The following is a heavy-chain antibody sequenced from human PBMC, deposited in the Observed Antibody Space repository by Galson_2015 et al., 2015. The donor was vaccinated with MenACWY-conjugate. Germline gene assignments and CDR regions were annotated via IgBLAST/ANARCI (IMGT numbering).Heavy chain of an antibody. Sequence: SLRLSCAVSGFTVSSSYMTWVRQAPGKGLEWVSVIYSDGSTYNADSVKGRFTISRDNSKNTVFLQVTSLRAEDTAMYYCARDSRATTVWGLNKRKTIDYHYGMDVWGQRTTVIVSS. CDR3: ARDSRATTVWGLNKRKTIDYHYGMDV. V-gene: IGHV3-53*01. CDR1: GFTVSSSY. J-gene: IGHJ6*02. D-gene: IGHD3-10*01. CDR2: IYSDGST.